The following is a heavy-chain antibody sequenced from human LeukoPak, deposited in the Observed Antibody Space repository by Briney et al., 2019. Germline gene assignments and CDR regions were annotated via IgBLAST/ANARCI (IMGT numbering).Heavy chain of an antibody. D-gene: IGHD2-2*01. CDR3: ASYCSSTSCYGLAYNWFDP. CDR1: GGTFSSYA. V-gene: IGHV1-69*13. Sequence: ASVKVSCKASGGTFSSYAISWVRQAPGQGLEWMGGIIPIFGTANYAQKFQGRVTITADESTSTAYMELSSLRSEDTAVYYCASYCSSTSCYGLAYNWFDPWGQGTLVTVSS. CDR2: IIPIFGTA. J-gene: IGHJ5*02.